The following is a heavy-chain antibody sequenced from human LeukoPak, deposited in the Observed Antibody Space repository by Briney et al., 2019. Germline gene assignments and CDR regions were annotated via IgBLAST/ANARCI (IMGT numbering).Heavy chain of an antibody. Sequence: GASVKVSCKASGYTFTSYGISWVRQAPGQGLEWMGWISAYNGNTNYAQKLQGRVTMTTDTSTSTAYMELRSLRSDDTAVYYCARVDVVVPAAPGPYYYYMDVWGKGTTVTVSS. V-gene: IGHV1-18*01. D-gene: IGHD2-2*01. CDR3: ARVDVVVPAAPGPYYYYMDV. CDR1: GYTFTSYG. J-gene: IGHJ6*03. CDR2: ISAYNGNT.